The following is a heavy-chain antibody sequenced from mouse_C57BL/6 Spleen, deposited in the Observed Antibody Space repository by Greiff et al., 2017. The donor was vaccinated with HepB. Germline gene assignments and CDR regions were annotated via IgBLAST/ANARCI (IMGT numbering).Heavy chain of an antibody. CDR1: GYSITSGYY. CDR3: ARGGGPTGFAY. Sequence: VQLQQSGPGLVKPSQSLSLTCSVTGYSITSGYYWNWIRQFPGNKLEWMGYISYDGSNNYNPSLKNRISITRDTSKNQFFLKLNSVTTEDTATYYCARGGGPTGFAYWGQGTLVTVSA. V-gene: IGHV3-6*01. CDR2: ISYDGSN. J-gene: IGHJ3*01.